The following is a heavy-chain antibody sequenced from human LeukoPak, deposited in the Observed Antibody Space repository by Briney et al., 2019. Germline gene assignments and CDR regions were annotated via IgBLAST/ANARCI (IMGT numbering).Heavy chain of an antibody. CDR1: GFTFSSYA. Sequence: GGSLRLSCAASGFTFSSYAMSWVRQAPGKGLEWVSAISGSGGSTYYADSVKGRFTISRDNSKNTLYLQMNSLRAEDTAVYYCAKGKTYYYDSSGYSDPLDHWGQGTLVTVSS. J-gene: IGHJ4*02. CDR2: ISGSGGST. V-gene: IGHV3-23*01. CDR3: AKGKTYYYDSSGYSDPLDH. D-gene: IGHD3-22*01.